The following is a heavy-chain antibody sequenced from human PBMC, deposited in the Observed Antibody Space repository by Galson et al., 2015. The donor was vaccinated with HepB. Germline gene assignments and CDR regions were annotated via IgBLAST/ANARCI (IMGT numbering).Heavy chain of an antibody. D-gene: IGHD3-9*01. CDR2: ISSSSSTI. CDR3: ARRWDRDYDILTGYLFDAFDI. J-gene: IGHJ3*02. V-gene: IGHV3-48*02. Sequence: SLRLSCAASGFTFSSYSMNWVRQAPGKGLEWVSYISSSSSTIYYADSVKGRFTISRDNAKNSLYLQMNSLRDEDTAVYYCARRWDRDYDILTGYLFDAFDIWGQGTMVTVSS. CDR1: GFTFSSYS.